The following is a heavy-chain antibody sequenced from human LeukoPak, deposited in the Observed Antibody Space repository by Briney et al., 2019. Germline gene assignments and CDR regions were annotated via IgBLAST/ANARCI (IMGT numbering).Heavy chain of an antibody. J-gene: IGHJ6*04. CDR2: ISSSSSYT. Sequence: GGSLRLSCAASGFTFSDYYMSWIRQAPGKGLEWVSYISSSSSYTNYADSVKGRFTISRDNAKNSLYLQMNSLRAEDTAVYYCAKDLDIVVPHYCYGMDVWGKGTTVTVSS. D-gene: IGHD2-2*03. CDR3: AKDLDIVVPHYCYGMDV. V-gene: IGHV3-11*06. CDR1: GFTFSDYY.